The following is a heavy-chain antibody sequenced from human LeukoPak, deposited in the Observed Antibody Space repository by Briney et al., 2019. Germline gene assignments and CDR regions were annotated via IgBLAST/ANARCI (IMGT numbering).Heavy chain of an antibody. CDR1: GGAIISYY. V-gene: IGHV4-4*07. D-gene: IGHD3-22*01. CDR2: IYPTGNT. Sequence: SETRSLTCSVSGGAIISYYWSWIRQPAGKGPHWIGRIYPTGNTDYHPSLKTSLTMSTDLSKKQFSLRLSSVTAADTAVYYCARLKFYDSTGYSPGYYMDVWGKGTAVTVSS. CDR3: ARLKFYDSTGYSPGYYMDV. J-gene: IGHJ6*03.